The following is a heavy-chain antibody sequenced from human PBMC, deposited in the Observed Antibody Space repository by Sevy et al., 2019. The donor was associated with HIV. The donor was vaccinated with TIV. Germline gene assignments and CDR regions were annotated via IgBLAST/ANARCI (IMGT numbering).Heavy chain of an antibody. CDR1: GFTFSKYS. J-gene: IGHJ4*02. D-gene: IGHD2-8*01. CDR2: LSFGCGEI. CDR3: AREGCTKPHDY. Sequence: GGSLRLSCAASGFTFSKYSMSWVRQPPGKGLEWVSTLSFGCGEINYAGSVKGRFTISRDNSKSSVYLQMNNLRPEDTAVYYCAREGCTKPHDYWGQGTLVTVSS. V-gene: IGHV3-23*01.